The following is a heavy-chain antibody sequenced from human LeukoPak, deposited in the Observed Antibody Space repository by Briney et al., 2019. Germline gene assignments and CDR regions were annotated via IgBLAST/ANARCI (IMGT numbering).Heavy chain of an antibody. Sequence: GGSLRLSCAASGFTFSSYAMHWVRQAPGKGLEWVAVISYDGSNKYYADSVKGRFTISRDNSKNTLYLQMNSLRAEDTAVYYCAKGDSSGWYDHFDYWGQGTLVTVSS. J-gene: IGHJ4*02. D-gene: IGHD6-19*01. CDR3: AKGDSSGWYDHFDY. V-gene: IGHV3-30*04. CDR1: GFTFSSYA. CDR2: ISYDGSNK.